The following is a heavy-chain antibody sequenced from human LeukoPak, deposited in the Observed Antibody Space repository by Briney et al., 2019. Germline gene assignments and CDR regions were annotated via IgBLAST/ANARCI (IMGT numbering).Heavy chain of an antibody. CDR2: IYYSGST. D-gene: IGHD2-2*01. CDR3: ATLPHKYCSSTSCYSYYFDY. V-gene: IGHV4-39*07. Sequence: SETLSLTCTVSGYSISSSNYYWGWIRQPPGEGLEWIGSIYYSGSTYYNPSLKSRVTISVDTSKNQFSLKLSSVIAADTAVYYCATLPHKYCSSTSCYSYYFDYWGQGTLVTVSS. J-gene: IGHJ4*02. CDR1: GYSISSSNYY.